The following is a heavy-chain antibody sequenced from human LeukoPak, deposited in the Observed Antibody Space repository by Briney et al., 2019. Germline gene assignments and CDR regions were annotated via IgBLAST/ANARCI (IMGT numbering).Heavy chain of an antibody. Sequence: ASVKVSCKASGYTFTGYYMHWVRQAPGQGLEWMGWINPNSGGTNYAQKFQGRVTMTRDTSISTAYMELSRPRSEDTAVYYCARGVVAATRAYYYYMDVWGKGTTVTISS. CDR2: INPNSGGT. CDR3: ARGVVAATRAYYYYMDV. D-gene: IGHD2-15*01. CDR1: GYTFTGYY. V-gene: IGHV1-2*02. J-gene: IGHJ6*03.